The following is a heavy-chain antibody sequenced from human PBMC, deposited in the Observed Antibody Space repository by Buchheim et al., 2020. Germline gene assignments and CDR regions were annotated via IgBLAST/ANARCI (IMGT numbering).Heavy chain of an antibody. CDR3: ASQYCSGGSCYSGSVAGYWYFDL. J-gene: IGHJ2*01. Sequence: EVQLLESGGGLVQPGGSLRLSCAASGFTVSSNYMSWVRQAPGKGLEWVSVIYSGGSTYYADSVKGRFTISRDNSKNTLYLQMNSLRAEDTAVYYCASQYCSGGSCYSGSVAGYWYFDLWGRGTL. D-gene: IGHD2-15*01. CDR2: IYSGGST. CDR1: GFTVSSNY. V-gene: IGHV3-53*01.